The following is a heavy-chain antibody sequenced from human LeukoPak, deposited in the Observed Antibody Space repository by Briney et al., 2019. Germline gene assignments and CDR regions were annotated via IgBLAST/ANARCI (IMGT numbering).Heavy chain of an antibody. V-gene: IGHV4-30-2*01. D-gene: IGHD1-1*01. CDR3: ARDRQHRPRDDFPPI. CDR1: GGSISSGGYY. J-gene: IGHJ3*02. Sequence: PSQTLSLTCTVSGGSISSGGYYWSWIRQPPGKGLEWIVYIYHSGSTYYNPSLKSRVTISVDRSKNQFSLKLSSVTAADTAVYYCARDRQHRPRDDFPPIWGQGTMVTVSS. CDR2: IYHSGST.